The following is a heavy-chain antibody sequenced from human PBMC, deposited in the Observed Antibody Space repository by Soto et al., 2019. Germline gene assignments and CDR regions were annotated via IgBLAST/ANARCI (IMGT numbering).Heavy chain of an antibody. V-gene: IGHV1-69*06. CDR2: VIPIFGTP. CDR1: GGTFGSYA. J-gene: IGHJ4*02. CDR3: AKIRWTISLQEEDAI. D-gene: IGHD2-15*01. Sequence: QVQLVQSGAEVKKPGSSVKVYCKSSGGTFGSYAISWVRQAPGQGLEWMGGVIPIFGTPHYAQKFHGRVTITADIPTSTAYLELSSLKSADTAVYYCAKIRWTISLQEEDAIWGQGTLVTVSS.